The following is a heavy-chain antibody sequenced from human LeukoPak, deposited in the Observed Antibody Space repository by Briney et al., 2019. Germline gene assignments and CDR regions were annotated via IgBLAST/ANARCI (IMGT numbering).Heavy chain of an antibody. Sequence: PGGSLRLSCAASGFTVSSNYMSWVRQAPGKGLEWVSVIYSGGSTYYADSVKGRFTISRDNSKNTLYLQMNSLRAEDTAVYYCAKDSRYTTYDFWSGYTIDYWGQGTLVTVSS. CDR3: AKDSRYTTYDFWSGYTIDY. CDR1: GFTVSSNY. J-gene: IGHJ4*02. CDR2: IYSGGST. D-gene: IGHD3-3*01. V-gene: IGHV3-53*01.